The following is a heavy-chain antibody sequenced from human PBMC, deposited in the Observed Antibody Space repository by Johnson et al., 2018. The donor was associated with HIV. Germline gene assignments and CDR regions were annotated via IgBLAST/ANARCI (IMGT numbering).Heavy chain of an antibody. CDR2: IRYDGSNK. CDR3: MTSLKTEDTAVYYCATPRYSGIREPGFHI. D-gene: IGHD1-26*01. J-gene: IGHJ3*02. V-gene: IGHV3-30*02. CDR1: GFTFSSYG. Sequence: VQLVESGGGVVQPGGSLRLSCAASGFTFSSYGMHWVRQAPGKGLEWVAFIRYDGSNKYYADSVKARFTISRATSKNTLYLQMNSLRAEDTALYLQMTSLKTEDTAVYYCATPRYSGIREPGFHIWGQGTMVTVSS.